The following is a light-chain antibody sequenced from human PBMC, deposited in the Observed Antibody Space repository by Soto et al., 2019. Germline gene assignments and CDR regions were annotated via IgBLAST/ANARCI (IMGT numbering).Light chain of an antibody. CDR3: QQLNSYPIP. V-gene: IGKV1-9*01. CDR1: HGISSL. CDR2: PAS. J-gene: IGKJ5*01. Sequence: IQLTQSPSSLPAAAGDRVTITCRASHGISSLLAWYQQKPGKAPELLIHPASTLQSGVPSRFSASGSGTDFTLTISSLQPEDFATYYCQQLNSYPIPFGQGTRLEVX.